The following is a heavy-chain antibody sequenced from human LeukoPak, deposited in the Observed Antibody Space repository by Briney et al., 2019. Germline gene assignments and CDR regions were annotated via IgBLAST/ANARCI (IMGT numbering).Heavy chain of an antibody. CDR1: GYTLTELS. D-gene: IGHD4-23*01. Sequence: ASVKVSCKVSGYTLTELSMHGVRQAPGKGLEWMGGFDPEDGETIYAQKFQGRVTMTEDTSTDTAYMELSSLRSEDTAVYYCATDRGGKDYYYYYGMDVWGQGTTVTVSS. CDR2: FDPEDGET. CDR3: ATDRGGKDYYYYYGMDV. J-gene: IGHJ6*02. V-gene: IGHV1-24*01.